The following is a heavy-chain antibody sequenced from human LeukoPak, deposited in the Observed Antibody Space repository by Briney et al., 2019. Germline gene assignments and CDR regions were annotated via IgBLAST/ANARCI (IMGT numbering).Heavy chain of an antibody. V-gene: IGHV4-39*01. CDR2: IRYSGRT. J-gene: IGHJ4*02. CDR1: GGSVSSISSY. D-gene: IGHD3-22*01. Sequence: PSETLSLTCTVCGGSVSSISSYWGWIRQPPGKGLEWIGSIRYSGRTYYNPSLQSRVTMSVDTSKNRFSLRLSSVTAADTAVYSCARHYYDSSGLAYYFDNWGQGTLVTVSS. CDR3: ARHYYDSSGLAYYFDN.